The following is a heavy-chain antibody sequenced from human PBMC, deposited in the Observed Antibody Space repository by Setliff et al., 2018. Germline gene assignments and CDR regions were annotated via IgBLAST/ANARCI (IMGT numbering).Heavy chain of an antibody. Sequence: NPSETLSLTCTVSGGPISSGDYYWSWIRQPPGKGLEWIGYIYSSGSTYYNPSPKSRVSISVDTSKNQFSLKLSSVTAADTAVYYCARESRYYYDNLGTLDYWGQGTLVTVSS. V-gene: IGHV4-30-4*08. J-gene: IGHJ4*02. CDR2: IYSSGST. D-gene: IGHD3-22*01. CDR1: GGPISSGDYY. CDR3: ARESRYYYDNLGTLDY.